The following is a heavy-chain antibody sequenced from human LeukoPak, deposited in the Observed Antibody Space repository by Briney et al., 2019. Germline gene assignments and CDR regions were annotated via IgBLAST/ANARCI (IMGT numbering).Heavy chain of an antibody. CDR2: IYYSGST. J-gene: IGHJ3*02. CDR3: AREGGTTGGAFDI. D-gene: IGHD1-26*01. Sequence: SETLSLTCTVSGGSISSYYWSWIRQPPGKGLGWIWYIYYSGSTNYNPSLKSRVTISVDTSKNQFSLKLSSVTAADTAVYYCAREGGTTGGAFDIWGQGTMVTVSS. V-gene: IGHV4-59*01. CDR1: GGSISSYY.